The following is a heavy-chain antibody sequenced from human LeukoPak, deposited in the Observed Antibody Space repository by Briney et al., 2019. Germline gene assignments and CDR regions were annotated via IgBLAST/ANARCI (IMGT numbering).Heavy chain of an antibody. D-gene: IGHD6-13*01. CDR1: GGSINYYY. J-gene: IGHJ6*02. CDR2: VYYSGTT. Sequence: SETLSLTCTVSGGSINYYYWSWIRQSPGKGLEWIGYVYYSGTTNYSPSLKSRVTISVDTSKNQFSLKLNSVTAADTAVYYCARVGSPISSSWTRYYGMDVWGQGTTVTVSS. CDR3: ARVGSPISSSWTRYYGMDV. V-gene: IGHV4-59*12.